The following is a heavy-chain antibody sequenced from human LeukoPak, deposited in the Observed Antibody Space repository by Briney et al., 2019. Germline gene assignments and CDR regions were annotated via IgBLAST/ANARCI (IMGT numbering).Heavy chain of an antibody. CDR1: GGSFSSGSYY. CDR2: IYYSGST. J-gene: IGHJ6*02. V-gene: IGHV4-61*01. D-gene: IGHD3-10*01. Sequence: SETLSLTCTVSGGSFSSGSYYWSWIRQPPGKGLEWIVYIYYSGSTNYNPSLKSRVSISVDTSKNQFSLKLSSVTAADTAVYYCARGGYYGSGSEVYYFYGMDVWGQGTTVTVSS. CDR3: ARGGYYGSGSEVYYFYGMDV.